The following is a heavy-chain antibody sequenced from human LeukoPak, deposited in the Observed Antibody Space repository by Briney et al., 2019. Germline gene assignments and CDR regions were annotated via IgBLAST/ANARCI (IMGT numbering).Heavy chain of an antibody. CDR1: GGSISSYY. J-gene: IGHJ5*02. V-gene: IGHV4-4*07. D-gene: IGHD3-22*01. Sequence: SETLSLTCTVSGGSISSYYWSWIRHPAGKGLEWIGRIYTSGSTTNNPSLKSRVTMSVDTSKNQFSLKLSAVTAADTGVYYCARDSNYYDSSGYYSHWFDPWGQGTLVTVSS. CDR3: ARDSNYYDSSGYYSHWFDP. CDR2: IYTSGST.